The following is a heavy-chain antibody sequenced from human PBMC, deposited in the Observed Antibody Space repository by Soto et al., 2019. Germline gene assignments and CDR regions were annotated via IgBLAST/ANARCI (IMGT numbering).Heavy chain of an antibody. Sequence: SETLSLTCAVSGGSISSSNWWSWVRQPPGKGLEWIGEIYHSGSTNYNPSLKSRVTISVDKSKNQFSLKLSSVTAADTAVYYCATRLIKLTGNWFDPWGQGTLVTVSS. CDR1: GGSISSSNW. J-gene: IGHJ5*02. V-gene: IGHV4-4*02. CDR2: IYHSGST. D-gene: IGHD1-7*01. CDR3: ATRLIKLTGNWFDP.